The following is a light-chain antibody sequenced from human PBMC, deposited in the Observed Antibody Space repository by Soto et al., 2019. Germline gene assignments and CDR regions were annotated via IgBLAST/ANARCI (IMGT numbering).Light chain of an antibody. CDR3: QQYNTYPWT. CDR2: DAS. Sequence: DIQMTQSPSTLSASVGDRVTITCRASRSISNWVAWYQQRPGKAPNLLIYDASTLEAGVPSRFSGSGSGTEFTLTISSLRPDDFATYYCQQYNTYPWTFGQGTRVEVK. CDR1: RSISNW. V-gene: IGKV1-5*01. J-gene: IGKJ1*01.